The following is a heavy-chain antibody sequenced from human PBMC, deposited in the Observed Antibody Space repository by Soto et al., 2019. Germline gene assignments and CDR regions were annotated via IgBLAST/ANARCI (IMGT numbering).Heavy chain of an antibody. CDR2: ISYDGSNK. D-gene: IGHD6-19*01. CDR1: GFTFSSYG. J-gene: IGHJ6*02. Sequence: GGSLRLSCAASGFTFSSYGMHWVRQAPGKGLEWVAVISYDGSNKYYADSVKGRFTISRDNSKNTLYLQMNSLRAEDTAVYYCAKVTVKWLVREDYYYYYGMDVWGQGTTVTVSS. CDR3: AKVTVKWLVREDYYYYYGMDV. V-gene: IGHV3-30*18.